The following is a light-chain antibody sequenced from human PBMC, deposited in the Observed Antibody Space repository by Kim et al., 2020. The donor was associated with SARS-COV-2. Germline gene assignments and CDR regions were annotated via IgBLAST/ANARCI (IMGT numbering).Light chain of an antibody. V-gene: IGLV10-54*01. CDR3: SAWDSSLSAWV. CDR2: RNN. J-gene: IGLJ3*02. CDR1: SRTVDYEG. Sequence: QPATLDCAGTSRTVDYEGAVWPQQHRDHPPQLLSNRNNNRPSGISERLSASRSGNTASLTITGLQPADEADYYCSAWDSSLSAWVFGGGTQLTVL.